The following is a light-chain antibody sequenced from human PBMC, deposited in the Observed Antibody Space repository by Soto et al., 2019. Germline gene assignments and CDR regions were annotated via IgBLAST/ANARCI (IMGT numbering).Light chain of an antibody. CDR1: ASNIGNDY. V-gene: IGLV1-51*01. CDR3: GAWDSSLNVYV. CDR2: DNN. J-gene: IGLJ1*01. Sequence: QSVLTQPPSVSAAPGHKVTISCSGTASNIGNDYVSWYQQLPGEAPQLLIYDNNGRPSGIPDRFSGSRSDTSATLGITGLQTGDEADYYCGAWDSSLNVYVFGTGTKVTVL.